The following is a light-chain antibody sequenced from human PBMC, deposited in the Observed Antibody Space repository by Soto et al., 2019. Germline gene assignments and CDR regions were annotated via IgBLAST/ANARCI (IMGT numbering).Light chain of an antibody. CDR2: EVS. V-gene: IGLV2-14*01. CDR1: SSEVGGYNY. Sequence: QSVLTQPASVSGSPGPSITISCTGTSSEVGGYNYVSWYQQHPGKAPKLMIYEVSNRPSGVSNRFSGSKSGNTASLTISGLQAEDEADYYCSSYTSSSTLVFGTGTNLTVL. J-gene: IGLJ1*01. CDR3: SSYTSSSTLV.